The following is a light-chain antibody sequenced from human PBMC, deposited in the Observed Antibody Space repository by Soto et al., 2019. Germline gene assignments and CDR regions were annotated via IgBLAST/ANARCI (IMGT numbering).Light chain of an antibody. CDR2: AAS. J-gene: IGKJ5*01. V-gene: IGKV1-9*01. CDR1: QTISSW. Sequence: DIQMTQSPSSLSPSVGDRVTITCRASQTISSWLAWYQQKPGKAPKLLIYAASTLQSGVPSRFSGSGYGTDFTLTISSLQPEDFASYYCQQLHTFPITFGQGTRLEIK. CDR3: QQLHTFPIT.